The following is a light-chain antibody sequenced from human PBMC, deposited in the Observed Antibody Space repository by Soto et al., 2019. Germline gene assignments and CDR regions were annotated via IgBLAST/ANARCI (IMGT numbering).Light chain of an antibody. J-gene: IGKJ4*01. CDR2: AAS. Sequence: DIQMTQSPSSLSASVGDRVTITCRASQSISSYLNWYQQKPGKAPKLLLYAASTLQSGVPSRFSGSGSGTDFTLTITSLQPEDFATYYCQQLDRFPLTFGGGTKVDIK. V-gene: IGKV1-39*01. CDR3: QQLDRFPLT. CDR1: QSISSY.